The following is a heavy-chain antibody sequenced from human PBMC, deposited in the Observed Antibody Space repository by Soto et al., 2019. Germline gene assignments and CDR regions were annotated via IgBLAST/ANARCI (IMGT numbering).Heavy chain of an antibody. Sequence: GGSLRLSCAASGFTFDDYAMHWVRQAPGKGLEWVSGISWNSGSIGYADSVKGRFTISRDNAKNSLYLQMNSLRAEDTALYYCAKENSFRFYNWFDPWGQGTLVTVSS. CDR3: AKENSFRFYNWFDP. V-gene: IGHV3-9*01. CDR1: GFTFDDYA. J-gene: IGHJ5*02. CDR2: ISWNSGSI. D-gene: IGHD3-3*01.